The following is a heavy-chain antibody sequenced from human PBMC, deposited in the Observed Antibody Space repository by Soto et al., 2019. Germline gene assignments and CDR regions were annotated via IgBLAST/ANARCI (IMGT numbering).Heavy chain of an antibody. CDR1: GGSFNNYV. CDR3: ARYWNAGTLYGAFDI. CDR2: IIPNYEAA. V-gene: IGHV1-69*06. Sequence: QVQLVQSGAEVRKPGSSVKVSCEASGGSFNNYVISWLRQAPGQGLEWMGGIIPNYEAANYAQKFRGRLTITADKATNTAYMELNSLRTEDTATYYCARYWNAGTLYGAFDIGGQGTTVIVS. J-gene: IGHJ3*02. D-gene: IGHD4-17*01.